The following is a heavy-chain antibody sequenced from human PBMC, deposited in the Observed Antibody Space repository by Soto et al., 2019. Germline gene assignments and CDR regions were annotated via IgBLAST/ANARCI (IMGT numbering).Heavy chain of an antibody. D-gene: IGHD2-2*01. Sequence: ASVTVSCKASGYTFTSYYMHWVRQAPGQGLEWMGIINPSGGSTSYAQKFQGRVTMTRDTSTSTVYMELSSLRSEDTAVYYCARDLHSMRYFDYWGQGTLVTVSS. J-gene: IGHJ4*02. CDR3: ARDLHSMRYFDY. CDR2: INPSGGST. CDR1: GYTFTSYY. V-gene: IGHV1-46*03.